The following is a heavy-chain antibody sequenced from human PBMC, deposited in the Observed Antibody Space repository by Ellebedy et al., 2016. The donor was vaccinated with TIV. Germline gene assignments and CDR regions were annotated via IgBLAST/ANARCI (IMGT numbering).Heavy chain of an antibody. V-gene: IGHV4-31*03. D-gene: IGHD2-15*01. J-gene: IGHJ4*02. Sequence: SETLSLTCTVSGGSISSGGYYWSWIRQHPGKGLEWIGYIYYSGSTYYNPSLKSRVTISVDTSKNQFSLKLSSVTAADTAVYYCARDIGYCSGGSCAGFDYWGQGALVTVSS. CDR3: ARDIGYCSGGSCAGFDY. CDR1: GGSISSGGYY. CDR2: IYYSGST.